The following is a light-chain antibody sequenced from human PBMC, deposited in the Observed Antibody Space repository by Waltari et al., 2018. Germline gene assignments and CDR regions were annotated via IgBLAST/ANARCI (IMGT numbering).Light chain of an antibody. CDR1: QNLLYSSNSKNH. Sequence: DIVMTQSPDSLAVSLDERATINFKSSQNLLYSSNSKNHLAWYQQKPGQPPNLLIYWASTWESGVPDRFSGSGSGTDFTLTISSLQAEDVAAYYCQQYYSSPYTFGQGTKLEIK. J-gene: IGKJ2*01. CDR3: QQYYSSPYT. V-gene: IGKV4-1*01. CDR2: WAS.